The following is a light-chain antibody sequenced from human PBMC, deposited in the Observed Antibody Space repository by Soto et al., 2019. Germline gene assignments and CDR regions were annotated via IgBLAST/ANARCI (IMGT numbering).Light chain of an antibody. Sequence: EIVMTQSPATLSVSPGERATLSCRASQRVGSNLSWYQQNPGQATLLLFYGANTGDGILPGWRSSSWSAIVFPPTSSLQPDDVSAVYYRQYNNYSSTFGQGTKVDI. CDR1: QRVGSN. CDR2: GAN. V-gene: IGKV3-15*01. CDR3: QYNNYSST. J-gene: IGKJ1*01.